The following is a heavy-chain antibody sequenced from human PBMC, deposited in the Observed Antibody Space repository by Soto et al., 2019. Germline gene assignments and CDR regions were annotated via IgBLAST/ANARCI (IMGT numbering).Heavy chain of an antibody. D-gene: IGHD3-10*01. Sequence: GGSLRLSCAGSGFIVSTNYMSWVRQAPGKGLEWVSVIYSDESTYYADSVKGRFTISRDNSKNMLYLQMNSLGAEDTAVYYCARDDRRGGYYYYALDVWGQGTTVTVSS. CDR2: IYSDEST. CDR1: GFIVSTNY. V-gene: IGHV3-66*01. CDR3: ARDDRRGGYYYYALDV. J-gene: IGHJ6*02.